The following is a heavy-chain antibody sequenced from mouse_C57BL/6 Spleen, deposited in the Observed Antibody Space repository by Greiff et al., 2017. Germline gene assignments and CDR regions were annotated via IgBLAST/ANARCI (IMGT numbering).Heavy chain of an antibody. CDR2: IYPGSGST. CDR1: GYTFTSYW. D-gene: IGHD1-1*01. J-gene: IGHJ2*01. CDR3: ARSGAPGSSPYYFDY. Sequence: QVQLQQPGAELVKPGASVKMSCKASGYTFTSYWITWVKQRPGQGLEWIGDIYPGSGSTNYNEKFKSKATLTVDTSSSTASMQLSSLTSEDSAVYYCARSGAPGSSPYYFDYWGQGTTLTVSS. V-gene: IGHV1-55*01.